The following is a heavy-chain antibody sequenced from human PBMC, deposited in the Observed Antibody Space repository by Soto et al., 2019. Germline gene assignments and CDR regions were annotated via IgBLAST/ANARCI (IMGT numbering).Heavy chain of an antibody. D-gene: IGHD2-15*01. Sequence: QVQLVQSGAEVKKPGSSVKVSCKASGGTFSSYAISWVRQSPGQGLDWMGGISPSFGTANNAQRFQGRVTITADESTSTAYMGQSSLRSEDTAVYYCARYCCGGSCYHWFDPWGQGTLVTVYS. CDR1: GGTFSSYA. V-gene: IGHV1-69*01. J-gene: IGHJ5*02. CDR3: ARYCCGGSCYHWFDP. CDR2: ISPSFGTA.